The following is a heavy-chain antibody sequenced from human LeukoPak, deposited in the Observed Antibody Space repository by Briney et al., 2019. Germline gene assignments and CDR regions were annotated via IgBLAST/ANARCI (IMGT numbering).Heavy chain of an antibody. Sequence: SETLSLTCTVSGGSISSYYWSWIRQPAGKGLEWIGRIYSSGSTNYDPSLKSRVTMSIDTSNNQFSLKLTSVTAADAAVYYCAREGPNHYDSSGHEWFDPWGQGTLVTVSS. CDR1: GGSISSYY. D-gene: IGHD3-22*01. J-gene: IGHJ5*02. CDR2: IYSSGST. CDR3: AREGPNHYDSSGHEWFDP. V-gene: IGHV4-4*07.